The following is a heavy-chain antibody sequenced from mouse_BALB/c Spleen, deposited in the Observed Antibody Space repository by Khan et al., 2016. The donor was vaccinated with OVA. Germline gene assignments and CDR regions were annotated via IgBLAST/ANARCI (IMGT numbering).Heavy chain of an antibody. CDR1: GFNIKDTY. V-gene: IGHV14-3*02. D-gene: IGHD1-1*01. CDR2: IDPANGNT. Sequence: VQLQQSGAELVKPGASVKLSCTASGFNIKDTYMHWVKQRPEQGLEWIGRIDPANGNTKYDPKFQGKATITADTSSNTAYLQLSSLTSEGTAVYYCATYFVGSSRYFDYWGQGTTLTVSS. CDR3: ATYFVGSSRYFDY. J-gene: IGHJ2*01.